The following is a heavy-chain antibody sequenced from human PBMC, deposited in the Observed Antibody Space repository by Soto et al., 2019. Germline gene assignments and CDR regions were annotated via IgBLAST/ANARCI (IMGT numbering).Heavy chain of an antibody. Sequence: QRQLVESGGGVVHPGRSLRLSCAASGFSFSHYAMHWVRQPPGKGLEWVALISYDGDNQYFTDSVRGRFTISRDNSKTTVYLEMNSLRLDDTATYYCVSPHSDSSNAFDLWGQGTLVTVSS. CDR2: ISYDGDNQ. CDR3: VSPHSDSSNAFDL. V-gene: IGHV3-30-3*01. J-gene: IGHJ5*02. D-gene: IGHD3-22*01. CDR1: GFSFSHYA.